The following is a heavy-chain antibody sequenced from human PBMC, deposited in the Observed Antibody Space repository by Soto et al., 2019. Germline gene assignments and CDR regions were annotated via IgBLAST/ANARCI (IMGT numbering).Heavy chain of an antibody. CDR2: IYYSGST. V-gene: IGHV4-59*01. Sequence: SETLSLTCTVSGGSIISYYWSWIRQPPGKGLEWIGYIYYSGSTNYHPSLKSRVTISVDTSKNQFSLKLSSVTAADTAVYYCARGSLSRPPYYGMDVWGQGTTVTVSS. CDR1: GGSIISYY. CDR3: ARGSLSRPPYYGMDV. J-gene: IGHJ6*02.